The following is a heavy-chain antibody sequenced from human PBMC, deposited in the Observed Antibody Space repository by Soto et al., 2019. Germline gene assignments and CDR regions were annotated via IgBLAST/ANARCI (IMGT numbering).Heavy chain of an antibody. D-gene: IGHD6-13*01. J-gene: IGHJ5*02. CDR3: ARDNSSSWYGQTNWFDP. CDR2: IWYDGSNK. V-gene: IGHV3-33*01. CDR1: GFTFSSYG. Sequence: QVQLVESWGGVVQPGRSLRLSCAASGFTFSSYGMHWVRQAPGKGLEWVAVIWYDGSNKYYADSVKGRFTISRDNSKNKLYLQMNSLRAEDTAVYYCARDNSSSWYGQTNWFDPWGQGTLVTVSS.